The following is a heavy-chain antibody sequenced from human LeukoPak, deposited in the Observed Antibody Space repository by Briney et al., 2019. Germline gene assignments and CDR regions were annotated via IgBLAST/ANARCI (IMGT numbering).Heavy chain of an antibody. V-gene: IGHV1-2*02. CDR2: INPNSGGT. J-gene: IGHJ3*02. Sequence: ASVKVSCKASGYTFTGYYMHWVRQAPGQGLEWMGWINPNSGGTNYAQKFQGRVTMTRNTSISTAYMELSSLRSEDTAVYYCATGGAAAAIYTYAFDIWGQGTMVTVSS. D-gene: IGHD6-13*01. CDR3: ATGGAAAAIYTYAFDI. CDR1: GYTFTGYY.